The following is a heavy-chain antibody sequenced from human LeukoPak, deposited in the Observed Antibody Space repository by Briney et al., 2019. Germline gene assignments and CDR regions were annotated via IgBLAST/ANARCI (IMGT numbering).Heavy chain of an antibody. Sequence: SETLSLTCAVHGGSFSGYYWNVIRQPPGKGLEWIGEIDDNGLTKYIPSLKSRVTVSVDSSKNQFSLKVKSLTAADTGVYYCARGLFISRTYYYYMDVWGEGTTVTVSS. CDR1: GGSFSGYY. D-gene: IGHD2-21*01. CDR2: IDDNGLT. CDR3: ARGLFISRTYYYYMDV. V-gene: IGHV4-34*01. J-gene: IGHJ6*03.